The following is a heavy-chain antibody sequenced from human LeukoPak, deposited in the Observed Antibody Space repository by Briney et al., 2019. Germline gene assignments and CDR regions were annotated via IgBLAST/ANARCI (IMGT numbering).Heavy chain of an antibody. CDR3: ARGVPTSYYYESAAYYFDY. CDR1: GGSISSYF. V-gene: IGHV4-59*01. D-gene: IGHD3-22*01. Sequence: SETLSLTCAVSGGSISSYFWSWIRQPPGKGLEWIAYISYSGSTNYNPSLKGRVAISVDTSRNQFSLKLSSVTAAGTAVYYCARGVPTSYYYESAAYYFDYWGQGTLVTVSS. J-gene: IGHJ4*02. CDR2: ISYSGST.